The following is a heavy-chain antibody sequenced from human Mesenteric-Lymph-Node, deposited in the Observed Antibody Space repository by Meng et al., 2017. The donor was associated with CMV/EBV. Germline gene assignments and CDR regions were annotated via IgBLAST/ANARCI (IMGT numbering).Heavy chain of an antibody. CDR1: GFTFSDYY. D-gene: IGHD6-6*01. CDR2: LSGSGSTI. Sequence: GVSLKISCTASGFTFSDYYMSWIRQAPGKGLEWVSYLSGSGSTIYYADSVKGRFTISRDNAKNSLYLQMNSLRAEDTAVYYCASPVRIASRPYYYGLDVWGQGTTVTVSS. J-gene: IGHJ6*02. V-gene: IGHV3-11*01. CDR3: ASPVRIASRPYYYGLDV.